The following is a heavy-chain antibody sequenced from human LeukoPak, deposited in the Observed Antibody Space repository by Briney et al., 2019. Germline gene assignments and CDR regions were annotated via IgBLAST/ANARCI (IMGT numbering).Heavy chain of an antibody. CDR1: GFTFSSYS. CDR2: ISSSSSYI. J-gene: IGHJ4*02. D-gene: IGHD2-15*01. V-gene: IGHV3-21*01. Sequence: GGSLRLSCAASGFTFSSYSMNWVRQAPGKGLEWVSSISSSSSYIYYADSVKGRFTISRDSAKNSLYLQTNSPRAEDTAVYYCARDEVVDYWGQGTLVTVSS. CDR3: ARDEVVDY.